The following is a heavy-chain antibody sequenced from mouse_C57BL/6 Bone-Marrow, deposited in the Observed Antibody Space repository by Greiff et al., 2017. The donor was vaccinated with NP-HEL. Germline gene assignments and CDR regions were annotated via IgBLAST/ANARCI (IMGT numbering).Heavy chain of an antibody. CDR3: TTHYSNFFAY. Sequence: EVQLQQSGAELVRPGASVKLSCTASGFNIKDDYMHWVKQRPEQGLEWIGWIDPENGDTEYASKFQGKATITADTSSNTAYLQLSSLTSEDTAVYYCTTHYSNFFAYWGQGTLVTVSA. CDR1: GFNIKDDY. D-gene: IGHD2-5*01. V-gene: IGHV14-4*01. CDR2: IDPENGDT. J-gene: IGHJ3*01.